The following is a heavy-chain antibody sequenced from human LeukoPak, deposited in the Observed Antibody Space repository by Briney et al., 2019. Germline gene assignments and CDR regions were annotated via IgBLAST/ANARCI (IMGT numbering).Heavy chain of an antibody. Sequence: SETLSPTCTVSGGSINNYYWSWIRQPPGKGLEWIGYIYYSGSTNYNPSLESRVTISVDTSKNQFSLKLSSVTAADTAVYYCARQHSTSWLSYYYGMDVWGQGTTVTISS. J-gene: IGHJ6*02. V-gene: IGHV4-59*08. CDR2: IYYSGST. D-gene: IGHD6-13*01. CDR1: GGSINNYY. CDR3: ARQHSTSWLSYYYGMDV.